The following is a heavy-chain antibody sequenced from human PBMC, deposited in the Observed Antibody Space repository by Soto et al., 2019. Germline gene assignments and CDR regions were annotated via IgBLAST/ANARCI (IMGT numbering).Heavy chain of an antibody. CDR1: GYSFTRYS. D-gene: IGHD1-1*01. Sequence: QVQLIQSGPEVKKPGAAVKVSCRTSGYSFTRYSIHWVRQAPGQGLEWMGWLNPNTGDTRLAQKFEGRVTLSRDTSMTTVYMHLSGLRSDDTAVFFCSFYFDDPQEASFWGQGTVVTVTS. CDR2: LNPNTGDT. CDR3: SFYFDDPQEASF. V-gene: IGHV1-2*02. J-gene: IGHJ4*02.